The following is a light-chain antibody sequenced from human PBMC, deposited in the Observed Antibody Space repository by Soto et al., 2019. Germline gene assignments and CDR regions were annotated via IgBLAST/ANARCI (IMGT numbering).Light chain of an antibody. CDR3: SSYAGSSNV. J-gene: IGLJ1*01. V-gene: IGLV2-8*01. CDR1: SSDVGGYNY. Sequence: QSALTQPPSASGSPGQSVAISCTGTSSDVGGYNYVSWYQQHPGNAPKLMIYEVNKRPSGVPDRFSGSKSGNTASLTVSGLQAEEESDYYCSSYAGSSNVFGTGTKLTVL. CDR2: EVN.